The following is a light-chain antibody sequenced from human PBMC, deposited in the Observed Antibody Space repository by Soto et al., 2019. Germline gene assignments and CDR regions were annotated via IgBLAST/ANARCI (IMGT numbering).Light chain of an antibody. CDR3: TSYAGSNSPVV. Sequence: QSALTQPPSASGSPGQSVTISCTGTSSDVGGYNFVYWYQQHPGKAPKLMIYEVTKRPSGVPDRFSGSKSGNTASLTVSGLPAEDEADYYCTSYAGSNSPVVFGGGTKLTVL. CDR2: EVT. V-gene: IGLV2-8*01. J-gene: IGLJ2*01. CDR1: SSDVGGYNF.